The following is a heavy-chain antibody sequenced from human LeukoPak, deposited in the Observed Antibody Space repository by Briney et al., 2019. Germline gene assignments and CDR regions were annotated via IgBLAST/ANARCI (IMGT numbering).Heavy chain of an antibody. V-gene: IGHV1-2*06. CDR1: GYTFTGYY. J-gene: IGHJ3*02. CDR3: ARDRYERDAFDI. Sequence: ASVKVSCKASGYTFTGYYMHWVRQAPGQGLEWMGRINPNSGGTNYAQKFQGRVTMTRDTSISTAYMELSRLRSDDTAVYYCARDRYERDAFDIWGQGTMVTVSS. CDR2: INPNSGGT. D-gene: IGHD1-1*01.